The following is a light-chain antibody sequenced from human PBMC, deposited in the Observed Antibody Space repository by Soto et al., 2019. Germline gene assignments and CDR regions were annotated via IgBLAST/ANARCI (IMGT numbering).Light chain of an antibody. CDR2: DAS. Sequence: DIQMTQSPSTLSGSVGDRVTITCRASQTISSWLAWYQQKPGKAPKLLIYDASNLETGVPSRFSGSGSGTDFTLTINSLQPEDIGTYFCQQFDRLPLTFGPGTKVD. CDR1: QTISSW. V-gene: IGKV1-5*01. CDR3: QQFDRLPLT. J-gene: IGKJ3*01.